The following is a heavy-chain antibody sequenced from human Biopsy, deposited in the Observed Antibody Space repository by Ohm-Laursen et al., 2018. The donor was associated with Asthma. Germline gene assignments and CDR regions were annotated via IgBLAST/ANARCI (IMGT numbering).Heavy chain of an antibody. CDR2: ISYSIEYSGST. V-gene: IGHV4-59*01. Sequence: GTLSLTWAVSGGSLSGYYWSWIRQSPGKGLEWIGYISYSIEYSGSTNYNPSLKSRVTISVDTSKNQFSLKLSSVTAADTAVYYCARCGGDCPIRGFDSWGPGTLVTVSS. J-gene: IGHJ4*02. CDR1: GGSLSGYY. D-gene: IGHD2-21*02. CDR3: ARCGGDCPIRGFDS.